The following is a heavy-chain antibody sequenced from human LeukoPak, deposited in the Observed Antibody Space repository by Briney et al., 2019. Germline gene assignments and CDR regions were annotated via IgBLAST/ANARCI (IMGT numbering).Heavy chain of an antibody. D-gene: IGHD5-18*01. J-gene: IGHJ4*02. V-gene: IGHV3-21*01. Sequence: GGSLRLSCAASGFTFSSYSMNWVRQAPGKGLEWVSSISSSSSYIYYADSVKGRFTISRDNAKNSLYLQMNSLRAEDTAVYYCARAHTAMAADYWGQGTLVTVCS. CDR2: ISSSSSYI. CDR3: ARAHTAMAADY. CDR1: GFTFSSYS.